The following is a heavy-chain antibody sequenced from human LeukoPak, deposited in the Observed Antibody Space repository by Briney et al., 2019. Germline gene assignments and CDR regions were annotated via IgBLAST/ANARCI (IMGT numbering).Heavy chain of an antibody. CDR2: ISSGSTI. D-gene: IGHD7-27*01. V-gene: IGHV3-48*03. J-gene: IGHJ4*02. CDR3: ARGRKTGGFDY. CDR1: GFTFSSYE. Sequence: GGSLRLSCAASGFTFSSYEMNWVRQAPGKGLEWVSCISSGSTIYYADSVKGRFTISRDNAKNSLYLQMNSLRAEDTAVYYCARGRKTGGFDYWGQGTLVTVSS.